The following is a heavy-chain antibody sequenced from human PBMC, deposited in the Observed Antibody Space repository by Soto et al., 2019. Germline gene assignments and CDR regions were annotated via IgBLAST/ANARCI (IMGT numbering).Heavy chain of an antibody. J-gene: IGHJ3*01. D-gene: IGHD1-20*01. CDR1: GGSVSSGNYF. CDR2: IYYNGDT. Sequence: QLQLQESGPGLVKPAETLSLKCAVSGGSVSSGNYFWGWIRQPPGKGLEWIGNIYYNGDTYYSPSLKSRVTMSGDTAQNQFSLRLTSVTAADTAVYYCARRLIDNGNQGHDFDVWGQGTLVTVSS. CDR3: ARRLIDNGNQGHDFDV. V-gene: IGHV4-39*01.